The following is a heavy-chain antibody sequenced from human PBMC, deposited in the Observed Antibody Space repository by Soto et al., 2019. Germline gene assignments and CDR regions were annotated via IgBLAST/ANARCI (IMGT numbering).Heavy chain of an antibody. CDR2: ISGSGDIT. V-gene: IGHV3-23*01. CDR1: GFTFSTYA. CDR3: ARGVVALATAGPFDY. Sequence: EVQVLESGGGLVQPGGSLRLSCAASGFTFSTYAMAWVRQAPGKGLEWVSSISGSGDITYYADSVKGRFTISRDNSKNTLYLQMNTLRAEDTAVYYWARGVVALATAGPFDYWGQGTLVTVSS. J-gene: IGHJ4*02. D-gene: IGHD2-15*01.